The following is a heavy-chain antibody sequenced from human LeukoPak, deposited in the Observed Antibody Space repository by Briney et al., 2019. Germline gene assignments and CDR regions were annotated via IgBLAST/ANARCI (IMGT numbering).Heavy chain of an antibody. D-gene: IGHD5-24*01. CDR1: GFTFSSYA. J-gene: IGHJ4*02. CDR2: ISYSGGST. Sequence: GGSLRLSCAASGFTFSSYAMNWVRQAPGKGLEWVSGISYSGGSTYYADSVKGRFTISRDNSKNTLYLQMNSLIAEDTAVYYCAKSGYNRFDYWGQGTRVTVSS. CDR3: AKSGYNRFDY. V-gene: IGHV3-23*01.